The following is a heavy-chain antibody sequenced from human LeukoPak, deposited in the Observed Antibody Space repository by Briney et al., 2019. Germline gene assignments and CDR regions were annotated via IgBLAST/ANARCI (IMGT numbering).Heavy chain of an antibody. CDR2: IYYSGST. CDR3: ARHIANYFDY. J-gene: IGHJ4*02. CDR1: GGSISSSSYY. V-gene: IGHV4-39*01. Sequence: PSETLSLTCTVSGGSISSSSYYWGWIRQPPGEGLEWIGSIYYSGSTYYNSSLRSRVTISVDTSKNKFSLKLTSVTAADTAVYYCARHIANYFDYWGQGTLVTVSS.